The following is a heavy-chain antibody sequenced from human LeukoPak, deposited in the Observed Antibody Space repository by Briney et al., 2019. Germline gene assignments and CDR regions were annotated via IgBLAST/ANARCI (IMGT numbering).Heavy chain of an antibody. D-gene: IGHD3-9*01. V-gene: IGHV3-11*01. J-gene: IGHJ4*02. CDR1: GFTFSDYY. CDR3: ARVTYYDSANPNGYFDY. CDR2: ISSSGSTI. Sequence: GGSLRLSCAASGFTFSDYYMSWIRQAPGKGLEWVSYISSSGSTIYYADSVKGRFTISRDNAKNSLYLQMNSLRAEDTAVYYCARVTYYDSANPNGYFDYWGQGTLVTVSS.